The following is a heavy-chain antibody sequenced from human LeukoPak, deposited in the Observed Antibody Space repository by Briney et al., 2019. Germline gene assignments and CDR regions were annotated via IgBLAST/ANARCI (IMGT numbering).Heavy chain of an antibody. D-gene: IGHD3-22*01. Sequence: PSETLSLTCTVSGGSISSYYWSWLRQPPGKGLEWIGYIYYSGSTNYNPSLKSRVTISVDTSKNQFSLKLSSVTAADTAVYYCASNYYDSSGYYYYFDYWGQGTLVTVSS. CDR1: GGSISSYY. CDR3: ASNYYDSSGYYYYFDY. CDR2: IYYSGST. J-gene: IGHJ4*02. V-gene: IGHV4-59*01.